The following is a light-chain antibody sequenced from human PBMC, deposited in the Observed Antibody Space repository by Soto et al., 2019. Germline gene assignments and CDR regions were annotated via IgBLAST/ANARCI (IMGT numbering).Light chain of an antibody. CDR2: EVS. CDR1: SSDVGGYNY. Sequence: QSALTQPPSASGSPGQSVTISCTGTSSDVGGYNYVSWYQQHPGKAPKLMIYEVSKRPSGVPDRCSGSKSGNTASLTVSGLQADDEADYYCSSYAGSNTVVFGGGTKLTVL. V-gene: IGLV2-8*01. J-gene: IGLJ2*01. CDR3: SSYAGSNTVV.